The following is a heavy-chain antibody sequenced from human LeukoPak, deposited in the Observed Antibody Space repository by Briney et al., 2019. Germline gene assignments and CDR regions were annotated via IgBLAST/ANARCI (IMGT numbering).Heavy chain of an antibody. CDR1: GFTFSSYG. V-gene: IGHV3-30*02. CDR2: IRYDGSNK. D-gene: IGHD6-19*01. CDR3: AVAVAGKPFDY. J-gene: IGHJ4*02. Sequence: GGSLRLSCAASGFTFSSYGMHWVRQAPGKGLEWVAFIRYDGSNKYYADSVKGRFTISRDNSKNTLYLQMNSLRAEDTAVYYCAVAVAGKPFDYWGQGTLVTVSS.